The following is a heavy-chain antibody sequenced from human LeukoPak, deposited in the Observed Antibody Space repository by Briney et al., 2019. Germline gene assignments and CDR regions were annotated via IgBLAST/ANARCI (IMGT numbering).Heavy chain of an antibody. Sequence: GSLRLSCAASGFTFNSYAMSWVRQAPGKGLEWVSSISNTGGSTYDADSVKGRFTISRDNSKNTLYLQMNSLRAEDTAVYYCAKTPLRGYSYGYIDYWGQGTLVTVSS. CDR2: ISNTGGST. CDR3: AKTPLRGYSYGYIDY. CDR1: GFTFNSYA. J-gene: IGHJ4*02. D-gene: IGHD5-18*01. V-gene: IGHV3-23*01.